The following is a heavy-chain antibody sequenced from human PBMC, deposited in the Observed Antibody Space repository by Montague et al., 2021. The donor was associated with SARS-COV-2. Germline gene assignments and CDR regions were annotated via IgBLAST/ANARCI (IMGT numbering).Heavy chain of an antibody. Sequence: SRRISCAASGFTFSSYAMSWVRQAPGKGLEWVSAISGSGGNTYYADSVKGRFTISRDNSKNTLYVQMNRLRAEDTAVYYCAKDTGRRNYFDYWGQGTLVTVSS. J-gene: IGHJ4*02. CDR1: GFTFSSYA. D-gene: IGHD4-11*01. CDR3: AKDTGRRNYFDY. CDR2: ISGSGGNT. V-gene: IGHV3-23*01.